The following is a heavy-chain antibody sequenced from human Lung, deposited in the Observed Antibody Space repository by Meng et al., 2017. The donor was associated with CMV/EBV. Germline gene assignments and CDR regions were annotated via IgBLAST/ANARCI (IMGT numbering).Heavy chain of an antibody. Sequence: SETLSLXCTVSGGSISSSSHYWGWIRQPPGKGLEWIATIYYNGETSYNPSLKSRVTISLDTSKNQFSLKLNSVTAADTAVYYCATTSSGWFNYFDSWGQGTXVTVSS. CDR2: IYYNGET. D-gene: IGHD6-19*01. CDR3: ATTSSGWFNYFDS. V-gene: IGHV4-39*01. J-gene: IGHJ4*02. CDR1: GGSISSSSHY.